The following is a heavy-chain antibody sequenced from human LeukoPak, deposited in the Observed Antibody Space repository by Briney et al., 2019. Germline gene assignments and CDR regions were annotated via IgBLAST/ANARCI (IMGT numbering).Heavy chain of an antibody. CDR1: GFTFSSYW. CDR3: ARDPLYDFWSGYWSY. J-gene: IGHJ4*02. V-gene: IGHV3-7*01. CDR2: IKQDGSEK. D-gene: IGHD3-3*01. Sequence: GGSLRLSCAASGFTFSSYWMSWVRQAPGKGLEWVANIKQDGSEKYYVDSVKGRFTISRDNAKNSLYLQMNSLRAEDTAVYYSARDPLYDFWSGYWSYWGQGTLVTVSS.